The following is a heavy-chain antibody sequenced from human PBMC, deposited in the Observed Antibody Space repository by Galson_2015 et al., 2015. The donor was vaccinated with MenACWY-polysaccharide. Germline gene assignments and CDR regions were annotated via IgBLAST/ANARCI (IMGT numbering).Heavy chain of an antibody. D-gene: IGHD1-26*01. J-gene: IGHJ4*02. Sequence: ETLSLTCAVSDYSIRSGYFWGWIRQPPGKGLEWIASIFHSGTTYYNPSLKSRVTISVDTSKNQFSLKPSSVTAADAAVYYCARVEKYSGSFYILYWGQGTLVTVSS. V-gene: IGHV4-38-2*01. CDR2: IFHSGTT. CDR3: ARVEKYSGSFYILY. CDR1: DYSIRSGYF.